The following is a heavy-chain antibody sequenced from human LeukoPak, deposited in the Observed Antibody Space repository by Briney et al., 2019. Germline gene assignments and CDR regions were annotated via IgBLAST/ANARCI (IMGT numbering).Heavy chain of an antibody. J-gene: IGHJ4*02. D-gene: IGHD4-17*01. CDR2: INYSGST. V-gene: IGHV4-59*01. CDR1: GGSISSYY. CDR3: ARYGDYVFDL. Sequence: PSETLSLTCTVSGGSISSYYWSWIRQPPGKGLEWIGYINYSGSTIYNPSLKSRVTISVDTSKNQFSLKLSTVTAADTAVYYCARYGDYVFDLWGQGTLVTVSS.